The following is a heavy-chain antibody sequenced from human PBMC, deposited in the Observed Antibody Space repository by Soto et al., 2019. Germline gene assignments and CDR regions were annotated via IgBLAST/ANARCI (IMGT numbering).Heavy chain of an antibody. CDR1: GFTFGGYA. Sequence: WGSLRLSCAASGFTFGGYAMHWVRQAPGKGLEWVAVISYDGSNRYYADSVKGRLTISRDNSKNTLYLQMNSLRAEDTAVYSCARDTEPAAPRGGYYYYGMDVWGQGTTVTVSS. J-gene: IGHJ6*02. D-gene: IGHD2-2*01. CDR3: ARDTEPAAPRGGYYYYGMDV. V-gene: IGHV3-30-3*01. CDR2: ISYDGSNR.